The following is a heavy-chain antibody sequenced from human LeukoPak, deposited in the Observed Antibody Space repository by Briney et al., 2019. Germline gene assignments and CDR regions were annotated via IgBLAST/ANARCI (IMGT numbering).Heavy chain of an antibody. CDR3: ARDLGRDIVGATIHAFDI. V-gene: IGHV1-2*02. CDR1: GYTFTSYY. D-gene: IGHD1-26*01. CDR2: INPNSGGT. J-gene: IGHJ3*02. Sequence: EASVKVSCKASGYTFTSYYMHWVRQAPGQGLEWMGWINPNSGGTNYAQKFQGRVTMTRDTSISTAYMELSRLRSDDTAVYYCARDLGRDIVGATIHAFDIWGQGTMVTVSS.